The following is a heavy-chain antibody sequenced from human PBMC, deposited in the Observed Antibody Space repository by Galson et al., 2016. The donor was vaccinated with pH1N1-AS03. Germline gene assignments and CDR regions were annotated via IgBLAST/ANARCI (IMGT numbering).Heavy chain of an antibody. J-gene: IGHJ4*02. CDR3: ERDSPSTLIGGEV. D-gene: IGHD2-21*01. V-gene: IGHV3-48*01. CDR1: VSLSGYS. Sequence: SLRLSCAASVSLSGYSVNWVRQAPGKGLEWVAYIGSSGKTISYADSVKGRFTVSRDSGKNSVEVQMNSMGAEDKAVDYCERDSPSTLIGGEVWGQGTLVTVSS. CDR2: IGSSGKTI.